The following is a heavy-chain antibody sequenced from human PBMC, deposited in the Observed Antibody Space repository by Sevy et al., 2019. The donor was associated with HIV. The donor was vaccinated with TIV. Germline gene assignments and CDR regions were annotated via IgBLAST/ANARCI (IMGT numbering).Heavy chain of an antibody. D-gene: IGHD3-16*01. CDR2: INPNSGGT. V-gene: IGHV1-2*02. J-gene: IGHJ4*02. CDR1: GYTFIGYY. Sequence: ASVKVSCKASGYTFIGYYIHWVRQAPGHGLEWMGWINPNSGGTMYAETFQGRVTMTRDTSITTSYLELSSLRSDDTAVYFCTTGDYTDFAYWGQGTLVTVSS. CDR3: TTGDYTDFAY.